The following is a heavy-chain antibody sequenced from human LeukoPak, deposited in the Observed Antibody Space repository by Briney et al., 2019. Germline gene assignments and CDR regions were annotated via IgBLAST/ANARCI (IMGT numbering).Heavy chain of an antibody. CDR1: GFTFSSYA. J-gene: IGHJ4*02. CDR2: ISGSGGST. CDR3: AKDLGYSSGWPFDY. V-gene: IGHV3-23*01. D-gene: IGHD6-19*01. Sequence: GGSLRLSCAASGFTFSSYALSWVRQAPGKGLEWVSAISGSGGSTYYADSVKGRFTISRDNSKNTLYLQMNSLRAEDTAVYYCAKDLGYSSGWPFDYWGQGTLVTVSS.